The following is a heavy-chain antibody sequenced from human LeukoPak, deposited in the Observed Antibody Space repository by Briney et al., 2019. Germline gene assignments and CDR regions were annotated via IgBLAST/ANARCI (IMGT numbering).Heavy chain of an antibody. V-gene: IGHV3-23*01. CDR1: GFTFSSYA. J-gene: IGHJ4*02. Sequence: GGSLRLSCAASGFTFSSYAMSWVRQAPGKGLEWVSAISGRGGSTYYADSVKGRFTISRDNSKNTLYLQMNSLRADDTAVYYCAKDYGDFARYFDYWGQGTLVTVSS. CDR2: ISGRGGST. CDR3: AKDYGDFARYFDY. D-gene: IGHD4-17*01.